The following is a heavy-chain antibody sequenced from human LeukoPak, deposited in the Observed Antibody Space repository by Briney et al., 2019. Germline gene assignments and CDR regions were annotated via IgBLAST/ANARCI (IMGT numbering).Heavy chain of an antibody. Sequence: SETLSLTCAVYGGSFTGYYWSWSRQPPGKGLEWIGDITHSGSTNYNPSLKSRVTISVDTSKNQFSLKLMSVTAADTAVYYCARFDIVATNWFDPWGQGTLVTVSS. V-gene: IGHV4-34*01. D-gene: IGHD5-12*01. CDR1: GGSFTGYY. CDR2: ITHSGST. CDR3: ARFDIVATNWFDP. J-gene: IGHJ5*02.